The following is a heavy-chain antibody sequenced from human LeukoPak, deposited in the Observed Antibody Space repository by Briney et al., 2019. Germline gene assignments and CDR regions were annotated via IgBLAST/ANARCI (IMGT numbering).Heavy chain of an antibody. CDR2: IRSKAYGGTT. V-gene: IGHV3-49*04. D-gene: IGHD3-22*01. J-gene: IGHJ4*02. CDR3: TRGSNYDSSGYYYWY. CDR1: GFTFGDYA. Sequence: GGSLRLSCTASGFTFGDYAMSWARQAPGKGLEWVGFIRSKAYGGTTEYAASVKGRFTISRDDSKSIAYLQMNSLKTEDTAVYYCTRGSNYDSSGYYYWYWGQGTLVTVSS.